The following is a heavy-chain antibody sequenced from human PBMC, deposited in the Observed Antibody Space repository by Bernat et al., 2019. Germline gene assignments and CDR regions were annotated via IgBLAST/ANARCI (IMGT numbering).Heavy chain of an antibody. J-gene: IGHJ4*02. D-gene: IGHD6-19*01. CDR2: INYSGTS. CDR1: DDSISSSNYY. CDR3: ARSKTVAAAPHYFDF. Sequence: QLQLQESGPGLVKPSETLSPTCTVSDDSISSSNYYWGWIRQPPGKGLDWIASINYSGTSFYNPSLRSRVTISVATSKNQFSLRLNSVTAADTAVYYCARSKTVAAAPHYFDFWGQGTLVTVSS. V-gene: IGHV4-39*01.